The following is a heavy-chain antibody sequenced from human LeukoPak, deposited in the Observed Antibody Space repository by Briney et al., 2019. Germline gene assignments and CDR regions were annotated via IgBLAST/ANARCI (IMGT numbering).Heavy chain of an antibody. CDR3: VAMIRGVGY. D-gene: IGHD3-10*01. CDR2: TRNKVNDYTT. V-gene: IGHV3-72*01. Sequence: GGSLRLSCAVSGFTFSDHYMDWVRQAPGKGLEWVGRTRNKVNDYTTDYAASVRGRFTISRDDSKNSLYLQMNSLKTEDTAIYYCVAMIRGVGYWGQGTLVTVSS. J-gene: IGHJ4*02. CDR1: GFTFSDHY.